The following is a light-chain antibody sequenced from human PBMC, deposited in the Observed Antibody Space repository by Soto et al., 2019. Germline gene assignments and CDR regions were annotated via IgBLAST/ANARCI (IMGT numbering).Light chain of an antibody. CDR3: QNYNSAPWT. J-gene: IGKJ1*01. CDR1: QGISNY. CDR2: AAS. V-gene: IGKV1-27*01. Sequence: DIQMTQSPSSLSASVGDSVTITCRASQGISNYLAWYQQKPGKVPTVLIYAASTLQSGAPSRFSGSGSGTDFILTISSLQPEDVATYYCQNYNSAPWTFGPGTKVEIK.